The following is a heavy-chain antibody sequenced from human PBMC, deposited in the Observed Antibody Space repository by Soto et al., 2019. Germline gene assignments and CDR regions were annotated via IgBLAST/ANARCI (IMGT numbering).Heavy chain of an antibody. CDR2: IIAIPGIA. D-gene: IGHD3-3*01. V-gene: IGHV1-69*08. Sequence: QVQLVPSGAEVQKPGSSVKVSCKASGGTFSSYTISWVRQAPGQGLEWMGRIIAIPGIANYAQKFQGRVTITADKSTSTPYMELSSLRSEDTAVYYCARDVYDFCSCYILWGQGTLVSLSS. J-gene: IGHJ4*02. CDR3: ARDVYDFCSCYIL. CDR1: GGTFSSYT.